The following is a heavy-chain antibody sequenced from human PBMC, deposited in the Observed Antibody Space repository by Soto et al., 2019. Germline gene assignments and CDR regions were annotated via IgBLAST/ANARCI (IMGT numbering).Heavy chain of an antibody. J-gene: IGHJ6*02. Sequence: ASETLSLTCAVYGGSFSGYYWSWIRQPPGKGLEWIGEINHSGSTNYNPSLKSRVTISVDTSKNQFSLKLSSVTAADTAVYYCARYRDVEWSGEYYGMDVWGQGTTVTVSS. V-gene: IGHV4-34*01. D-gene: IGHD3-10*01. CDR2: INHSGST. CDR3: ARYRDVEWSGEYYGMDV. CDR1: GGSFSGYY.